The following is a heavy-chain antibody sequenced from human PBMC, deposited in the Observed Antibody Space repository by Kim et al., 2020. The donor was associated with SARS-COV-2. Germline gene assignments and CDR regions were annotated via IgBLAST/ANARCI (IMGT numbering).Heavy chain of an antibody. Sequence: GGSLRLSCAASGFTFSYYSMNWVRQAPGKGREWVSYISSISSPIYYADSVKGRFTVSRDNAKNSLYLQMNSRRDEDTAVYYCAREGQWLSLYYYGMDVWGQETTVTVSS. D-gene: IGHD6-19*01. CDR2: ISSISSPI. V-gene: IGHV3-48*02. J-gene: IGHJ6*02. CDR3: AREGQWLSLYYYGMDV. CDR1: GFTFSYYS.